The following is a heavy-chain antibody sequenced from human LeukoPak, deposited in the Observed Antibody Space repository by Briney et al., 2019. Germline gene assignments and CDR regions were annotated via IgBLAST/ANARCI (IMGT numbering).Heavy chain of an antibody. CDR3: ARKRVMGGTRWFDL. Sequence: GGSLGLSCAASGLTVSSNYMNWVRQAPGKGLKWVSVIYSSGSTFYADSVRGRLTISRDISKNTVYLQMSSLRAEDTAIYYCARKRVMGGTRWFDLWGQGTLVTVSS. CDR1: GLTVSSNY. J-gene: IGHJ5*02. V-gene: IGHV3-66*01. D-gene: IGHD1-26*01. CDR2: IYSSGST.